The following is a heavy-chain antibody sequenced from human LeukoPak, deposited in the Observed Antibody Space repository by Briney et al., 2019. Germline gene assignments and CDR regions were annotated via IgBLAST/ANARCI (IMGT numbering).Heavy chain of an antibody. CDR2: IYYSGST. J-gene: IGHJ4*02. CDR1: GGSISSYY. Sequence: SETLSLTCTVSGGSISSYYWSWIRQPPGKGLEWIGYIYYSGSTNYNPSLKSRVTISVDTSKNQFSLKLSSVTAADTAVYYCARVYLGSSWKKPDYFDYWGQGTLVTVSS. D-gene: IGHD6-13*01. CDR3: ARVYLGSSWKKPDYFDY. V-gene: IGHV4-59*01.